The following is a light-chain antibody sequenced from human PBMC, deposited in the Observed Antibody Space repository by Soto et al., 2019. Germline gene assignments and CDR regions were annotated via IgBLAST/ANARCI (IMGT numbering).Light chain of an antibody. J-gene: IGKJ2*01. Sequence: EIVLTQSPATLSLSPGERATLSCGASQSVTSSYLAWYQQKPGLAPRLLIYDASRRATGIPDRFSGDGSGTDFTLTISRVEPEDFAVYYCQQYNSSPYTFGKGTKVDIK. CDR3: QQYNSSPYT. CDR2: DAS. V-gene: IGKV3D-20*01. CDR1: QSVTSSY.